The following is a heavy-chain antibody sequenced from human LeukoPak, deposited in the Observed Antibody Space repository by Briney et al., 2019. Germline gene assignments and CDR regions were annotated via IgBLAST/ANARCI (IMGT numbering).Heavy chain of an antibody. CDR2: IFPGDSDT. J-gene: IGHJ4*02. V-gene: IGHV5-51*01. CDR3: ARLSRTLSFFDY. CDR1: GYCFTSYW. Sequence: GEALKISCKGSGYCFTSYWIGWVRQLAGKGLEWRGIIFPGDSDTRYSPSFESQRTITSSKYISTAFLQWSTLTASEAATYSYARLSRTLSFFDYWGQGTLVTVS.